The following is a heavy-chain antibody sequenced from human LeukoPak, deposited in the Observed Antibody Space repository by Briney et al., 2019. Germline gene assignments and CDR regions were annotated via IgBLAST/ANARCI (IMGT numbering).Heavy chain of an antibody. CDR3: ARDLNTASDY. V-gene: IGHV3-23*01. CDR2: ISGSGGST. J-gene: IGHJ4*02. D-gene: IGHD5-18*01. CDR1: GFTFSSYA. Sequence: QSGGSLRLSCAASGFTFSSYAMSWVRQAPGKGLEWVSAISGSGGSTYYADSVKGRFTISRDNAKNSLYLQMNSLRAEDTAIYYCARDLNTASDYWGQGTLVTVSS.